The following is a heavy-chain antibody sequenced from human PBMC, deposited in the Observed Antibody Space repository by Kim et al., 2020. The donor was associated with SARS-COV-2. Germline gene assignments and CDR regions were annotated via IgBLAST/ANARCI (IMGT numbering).Heavy chain of an antibody. V-gene: IGHV3-21*01. D-gene: IGHD1-26*01. Sequence: DADSVKGRFTSSRDNAKTSLYRQMNSLRAEDTAVYYCAREGSGSYPVDYWGQGTLVTVSS. CDR3: AREGSGSYPVDY. J-gene: IGHJ4*02.